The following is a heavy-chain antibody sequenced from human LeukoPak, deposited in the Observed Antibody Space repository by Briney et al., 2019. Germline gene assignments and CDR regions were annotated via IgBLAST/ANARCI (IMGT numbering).Heavy chain of an antibody. D-gene: IGHD1-26*01. CDR1: GFTFDDYT. V-gene: IGHV3-43*01. J-gene: IGHJ4*02. CDR3: AKSEEAATFDY. Sequence: GGSLRLSCAASGFTFDDYTMHWARQAPGKGLEWVSLISWDGGSTYYADSVKGRFTISRDNSKNSLYLQMNSLRTEDTALYYCAKSEEAATFDYWGQGTLVTVSS. CDR2: ISWDGGST.